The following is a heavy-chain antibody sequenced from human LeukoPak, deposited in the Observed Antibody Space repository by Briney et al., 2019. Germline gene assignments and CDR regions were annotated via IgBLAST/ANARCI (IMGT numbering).Heavy chain of an antibody. CDR2: ISGSSSHT. CDR1: GFTFSIYA. J-gene: IGHJ4*02. CDR3: AKEHDYSNAAPEWGFDS. V-gene: IGHV3-23*01. Sequence: GGSLRLSCAASGFTFSIYAMSWVRQAPGKGLEWVSGISGSSSHTMDADSVRGRFTISRDNTRNTLYLHMNSLRAEDTALYYCAKEHDYSNAAPEWGFDSWGQGTLATVSS. D-gene: IGHD3-16*01.